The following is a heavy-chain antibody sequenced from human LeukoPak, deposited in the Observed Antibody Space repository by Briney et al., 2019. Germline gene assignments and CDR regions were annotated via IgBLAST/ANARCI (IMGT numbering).Heavy chain of an antibody. CDR2: IYYSGST. D-gene: IGHD5-24*01. Sequence: PGGSLRLSCGASSFTFSSYVMSWIRQPPGKGLEWIGSIYYSGSTYYNPSLKSRVTISVDTSKNQFSLKLSSVTAADTAVYYCARGNGYNYLDYYMDVWGKGTTVTVSS. V-gene: IGHV4-39*07. J-gene: IGHJ6*03. CDR1: SFTFSSYV. CDR3: ARGNGYNYLDYYMDV.